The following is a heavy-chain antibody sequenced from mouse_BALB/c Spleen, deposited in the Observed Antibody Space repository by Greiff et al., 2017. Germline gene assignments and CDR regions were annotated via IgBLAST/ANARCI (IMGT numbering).Heavy chain of an antibody. D-gene: IGHD2-4*01. V-gene: IGHV1-7*01. CDR1: GYTFTSYW. CDR2: INPSTGYT. J-gene: IGHJ3*01. CDR3: ARSMITTFAY. Sequence: QVHVKQSGAELAKPGASVKMSCKASGYTFTSYWMHWVKQRPGQGLEWIGYINPSTGYTEYNQKFKDKATLTADKSSSTAYMQLSSLTSEDSAVYYCARSMITTFAYWGQGTLVTVSA.